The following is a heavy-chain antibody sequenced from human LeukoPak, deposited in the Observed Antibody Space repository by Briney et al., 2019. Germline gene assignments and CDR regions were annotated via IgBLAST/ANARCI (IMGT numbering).Heavy chain of an antibody. V-gene: IGHV4-34*01. CDR1: GGSFSGYY. J-gene: IGHJ4*02. D-gene: IGHD6-6*01. CDR3: ARGQYSSSASWAY. CDR2: INHSGST. Sequence: SETLSLTCAVYGGSFSGYYWSWIRQPPGKGLEWIGGINHSGSTNYNPSLKSRVTISVDTSKNQFSLKLSSVTAADTAVYYCARGQYSSSASWAYWGQGTLVTVSS.